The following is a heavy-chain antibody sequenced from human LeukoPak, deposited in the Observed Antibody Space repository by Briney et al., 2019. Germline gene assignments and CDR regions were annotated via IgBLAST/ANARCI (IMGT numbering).Heavy chain of an antibody. CDR3: AREFVRGVIGAFDI. CDR1: GGSIREYY. V-gene: IGHV4-59*01. CDR2: IYDSGST. Sequence: SETLSLTCTVSGGSIREYYLSWIRQPPGKGLEWIGYIYDSGSTNYNPSLKSRVTISVDTSKSHFSLKLSSVTAADTAVYYCAREFVRGVIGAFDIWGQGTMVTVSS. D-gene: IGHD3-10*02. J-gene: IGHJ3*02.